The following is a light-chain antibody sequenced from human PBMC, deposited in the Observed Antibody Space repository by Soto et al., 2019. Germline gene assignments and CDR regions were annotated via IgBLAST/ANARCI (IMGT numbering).Light chain of an antibody. CDR2: GNS. CDR1: SSNIGAGYD. V-gene: IGLV1-40*01. J-gene: IGLJ1*01. Sequence: QSALTQPPSVSGAPGQRVTISCTGSSSNIGAGYDVHWYQQLPGTAPKLLIYGNSNRHSGVPDRFSGSKSGTSASLAITGLQAEDEADYYCQSYDSSLSGLYVFGTGTKVTVL. CDR3: QSYDSSLSGLYV.